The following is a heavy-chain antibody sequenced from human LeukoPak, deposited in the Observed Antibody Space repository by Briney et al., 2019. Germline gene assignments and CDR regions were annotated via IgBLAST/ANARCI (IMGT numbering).Heavy chain of an antibody. V-gene: IGHV4-30-4*01. CDR1: GGSISSGDYY. Sequence: SQTLSLTCTVSGGSISSGDYYWSWIRQPPGKGLEWIGYIYYSGSTYYNPSLKSRVTISVDTSKNQFSLKLSSVTAADTAVYYCARGASLRNRFDPWGQGTLVTVSS. J-gene: IGHJ5*02. CDR3: ARGASLRNRFDP. CDR2: IYYSGST. D-gene: IGHD3-16*02.